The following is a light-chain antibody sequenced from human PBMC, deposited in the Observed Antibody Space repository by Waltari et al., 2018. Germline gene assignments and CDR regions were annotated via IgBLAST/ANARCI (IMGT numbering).Light chain of an antibody. CDR3: GTWDSSLSTGV. Sequence: QSALTQPPSVSAAPGQMVPSRCSRTRSHIGKTFFSWYQQFPGTAPKPLIYDNNKRPSGIPDRFSGSKSGTSATLDITGLQTGDEADYYCGTWDSSLSTGVFGGGTKVTVL. CDR1: RSHIGKTF. CDR2: DNN. V-gene: IGLV1-51*01. J-gene: IGLJ3*02.